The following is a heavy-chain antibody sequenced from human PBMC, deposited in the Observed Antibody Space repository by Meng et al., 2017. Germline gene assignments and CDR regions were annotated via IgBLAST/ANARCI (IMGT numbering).Heavy chain of an antibody. J-gene: IGHJ4*02. CDR2: INTNTGNP. V-gene: IGHV7-4-1*02. CDR1: GYTVTSYA. CDR3: ARVGYCSGGSCPDY. D-gene: IGHD2-15*01. Sequence: QWVRSAAELKKRGASVKVSCKASGYTVTSYAMNWGRQAPGQGREWMGWINTNTGNPTYAQGFTGRFVFSLDTSVSTAYLQISSLKAEDTAVYYCARVGYCSGGSCPDYWGQGTLVTVSS.